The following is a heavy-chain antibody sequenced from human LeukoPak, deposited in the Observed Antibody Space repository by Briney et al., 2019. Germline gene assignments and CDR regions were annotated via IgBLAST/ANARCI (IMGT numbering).Heavy chain of an antibody. CDR2: MYLSGST. CDR1: GGSLSGYY. D-gene: IGHD3-16*01. J-gene: IGHJ4*02. Sequence: SATLSLTCVHYGGSLSGYYWSWIRQPPGKGLAGIGEMYLSGSTHYNLSLQSRATIPVETSKQQFFLKVTSLTDAYAPGYFFTGVRSPRWGFDYWGQRTLLTLS. CDR3: TGVRSPRWGFDY. V-gene: IGHV4-34*01.